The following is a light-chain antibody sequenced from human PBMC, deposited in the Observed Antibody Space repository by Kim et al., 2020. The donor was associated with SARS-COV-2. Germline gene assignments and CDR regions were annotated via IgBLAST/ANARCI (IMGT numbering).Light chain of an antibody. V-gene: IGLV6-57*04. Sequence: NFMLTQPHSVSESPGKTVTISCTRSSGSIASNYVQWYQQRPGSAPTTVIYEDNQRPSGVPDRFSGSIDSSSNSASLTISGLKTEDEADYYCQSYDSSKGNWVFGGGTQLTVL. J-gene: IGLJ3*02. CDR3: QSYDSSKGNWV. CDR2: EDN. CDR1: SGSIASNY.